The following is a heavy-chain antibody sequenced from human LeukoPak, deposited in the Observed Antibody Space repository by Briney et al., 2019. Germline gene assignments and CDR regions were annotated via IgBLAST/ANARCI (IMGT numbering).Heavy chain of an antibody. Sequence: ASVKVSCKASGYTFTDYYMHWVRQAPGQGLEWMGWINPSSGGTNYAQKFQGRVTVTRDTSISTAYMDLSRLRSDDTAVYYCARVWELSTDAFDIWGQGTMVTVSS. CDR3: ARVWELSTDAFDI. J-gene: IGHJ3*02. CDR1: GYTFTDYY. V-gene: IGHV1-2*02. D-gene: IGHD1-26*01. CDR2: INPSSGGT.